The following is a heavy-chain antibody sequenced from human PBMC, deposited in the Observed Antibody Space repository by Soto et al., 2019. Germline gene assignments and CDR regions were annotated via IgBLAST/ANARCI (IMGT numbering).Heavy chain of an antibody. D-gene: IGHD2-21*01. CDR3: AGVASFRGMDV. J-gene: IGHJ6*02. CDR2: TYYRSKWYN. Sequence: SQTLSLTCVISGNSVSSNSAAWIWIRQSPSRGLEWLGRTYYRSKWYNDYAVSVKSRITINPDTSKNQFSLHLDSVIPEDTAVYYCAGVASFRGMDVCGQGTQVTVYS. V-gene: IGHV6-1*01. CDR1: GNSVSSNSAA.